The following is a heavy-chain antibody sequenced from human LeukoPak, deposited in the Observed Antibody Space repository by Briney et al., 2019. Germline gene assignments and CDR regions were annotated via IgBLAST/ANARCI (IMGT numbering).Heavy chain of an antibody. Sequence: GGSLRLSCAASGFTFSSYWMHWVRQAPGKGLVWVSRINSDGSSTSYADSVKGRFTISRDNAKNTLYLQMNSLRAEDTAVYYCAKDPGDCGGDCEYYFDYWGQGTLVTVSS. D-gene: IGHD2-21*02. CDR1: GFTFSSYW. V-gene: IGHV3-74*01. J-gene: IGHJ4*02. CDR3: AKDPGDCGGDCEYYFDY. CDR2: INSDGSST.